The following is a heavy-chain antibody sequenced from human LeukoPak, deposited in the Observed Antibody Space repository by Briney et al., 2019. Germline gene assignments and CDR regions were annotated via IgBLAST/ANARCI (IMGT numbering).Heavy chain of an antibody. J-gene: IGHJ4*02. D-gene: IGHD6-19*01. CDR2: ISTTGTTI. CDR3: AKAGSGWSRWDY. CDR1: GFTFSAYH. V-gene: IGHV3-48*01. Sequence: PGGSLRLSCAASGFTFSAYHINWVRQAPGKGLEWISYISTTGTTIHYADSVKGRFAISRDNSKNTLYLQMNSLRAEDTAVYYCAKAGSGWSRWDYWGQGTLVTVSS.